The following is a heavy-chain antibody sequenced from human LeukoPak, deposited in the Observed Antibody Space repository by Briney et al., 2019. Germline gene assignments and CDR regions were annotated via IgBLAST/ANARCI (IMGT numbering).Heavy chain of an antibody. J-gene: IGHJ4*02. D-gene: IGHD3-10*01. CDR3: ARLLGWFGELWVFDY. CDR2: ISAYNGNT. Sequence: AASVKVSCKASGYTFTSYGISGVRQAPGQGLEGRGWISAYNGNTNYAQKLQGRVTMTTDTSTSTAYMELRSLSSDDTAVYYCARLLGWFGELWVFDYWGQGTLVTVSS. CDR1: GYTFTSYG. V-gene: IGHV1-18*01.